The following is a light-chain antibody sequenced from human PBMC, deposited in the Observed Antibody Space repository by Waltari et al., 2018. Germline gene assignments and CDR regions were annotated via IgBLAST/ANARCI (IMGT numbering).Light chain of an antibody. CDR1: QSFSKY. V-gene: IGKV3-20*01. J-gene: IGKJ1*01. CDR3: QNHERLPAT. CDR2: AAS. Sequence: VLTLTPGTLSSAPGESSTLSCRASQSFSKYLVWYQQCAGHAPRLLIYAASTRATGVPDRFSGSGFGTDFTLTISRLEPEDFAMYYCQNHERLPATFGQGTKVEIK.